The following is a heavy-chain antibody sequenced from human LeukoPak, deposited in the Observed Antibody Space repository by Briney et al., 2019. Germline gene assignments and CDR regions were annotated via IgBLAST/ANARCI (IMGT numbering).Heavy chain of an antibody. CDR1: GGSVRSYY. V-gene: IGHV4-4*09. D-gene: IGHD2-15*01. CDR2: IYTSGST. J-gene: IGHJ4*02. Sequence: SETLSLTCSVSGGSVRSYYWSWGRQFAGEEVQWIGYIYTSGSTDYNPSLKSRVSISVDRSMNRIFLNIRSVTAEDTAGYYCAGGPASAATAFDSWGQGSRVTAS. CDR3: AGGPASAATAFDS.